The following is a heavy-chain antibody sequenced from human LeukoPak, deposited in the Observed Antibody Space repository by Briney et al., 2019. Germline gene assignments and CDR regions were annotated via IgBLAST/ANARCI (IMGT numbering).Heavy chain of an antibody. D-gene: IGHD3-22*01. J-gene: IGHJ4*02. CDR1: GFTFSSYG. Sequence: GGSLRLSCGASGFTFSSYGMNWVRQAPGKGLGWVSYITSSTTIYYADSVKGRFTISRDNSKNTLYLQMNSLRAEDTAVYYCANLDSSGYSVFDYWGQGTLVTVSS. V-gene: IGHV3-48*01. CDR3: ANLDSSGYSVFDY. CDR2: ITSSTTI.